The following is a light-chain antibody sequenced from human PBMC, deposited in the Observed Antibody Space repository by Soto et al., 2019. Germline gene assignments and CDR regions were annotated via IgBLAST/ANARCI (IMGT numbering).Light chain of an antibody. CDR2: DAS. Sequence: EIVMTQSPATLSVSPGERATLSCRASQSLSSNLAWYQQKPGQAPRLLIYDASNRATGIPARFSGSGSGTDFTLTISSLEPEDFAVYYCQQRSNWQTFGQGTKVDIK. J-gene: IGKJ1*01. CDR3: QQRSNWQT. CDR1: QSLSSN. V-gene: IGKV3D-11*02.